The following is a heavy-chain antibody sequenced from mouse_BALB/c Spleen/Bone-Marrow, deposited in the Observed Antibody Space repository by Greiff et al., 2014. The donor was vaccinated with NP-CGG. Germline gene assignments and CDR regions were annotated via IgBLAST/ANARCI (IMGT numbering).Heavy chain of an antibody. Sequence: LKESGPGLVKPSQSLSLTCTVTGYSITSDNAWNWIRQFPGNKLEWMGYISYSGSTGYNPSLKSRISITRDTSKNQFFLQLNSVTTEDTATYYCAIKPYYSWFAYWGQGTLVTVSA. CDR3: AIKPYYSWFAY. CDR2: ISYSGST. D-gene: IGHD2-10*01. CDR1: GYSITSDNA. J-gene: IGHJ3*01. V-gene: IGHV3-2*02.